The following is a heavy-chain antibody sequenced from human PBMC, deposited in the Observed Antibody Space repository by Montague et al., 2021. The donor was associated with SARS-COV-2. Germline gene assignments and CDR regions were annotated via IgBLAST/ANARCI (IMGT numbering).Heavy chain of an antibody. D-gene: IGHD6-13*01. CDR1: GGSISSSSYY. J-gene: IGHJ4*02. V-gene: IGHV4-61*05. CDR2: IFHSGTT. CDR3: ASWSESDSWYQASLDY. Sequence: SETLSLTCTVSGGSISSSSYYWAWIRQPPGKGLEWIGEIFHSGTTNYNPSLKSRITISVDKSRNQFSLRLSSVTAADTAIYYCASWSESDSWYQASLDYWGQGTLITVSS.